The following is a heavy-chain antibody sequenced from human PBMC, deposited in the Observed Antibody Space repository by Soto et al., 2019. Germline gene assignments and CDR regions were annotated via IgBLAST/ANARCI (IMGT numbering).Heavy chain of an antibody. V-gene: IGHV3-23*01. Sequence: GGSLRLSXAASGFTFDNYAMTWVRHTPGKGLEWVSSIDGRGLDTYYADSVKGRFTISRDNSKSTLYLQMNSLRAEDTAVYYCAKHDFGDYRAYDIWGQGTMVTVSS. CDR2: IDGRGLDT. CDR3: AKHDFGDYRAYDI. CDR1: GFTFDNYA. J-gene: IGHJ3*02. D-gene: IGHD4-17*01.